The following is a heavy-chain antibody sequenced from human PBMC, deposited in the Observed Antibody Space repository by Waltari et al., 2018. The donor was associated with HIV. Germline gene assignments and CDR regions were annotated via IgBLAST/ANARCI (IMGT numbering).Heavy chain of an antibody. CDR3: AREVATHGGPYYYYYMDV. J-gene: IGHJ6*03. Sequence: EVQLVESGGGLVKPGGSLRLSCAASGFTFSSYSMNWVRQAPGKGLEWVSSISSSSSYIYYADSVKGRFTISRDNAKNSLYLQMNSLRAEDTAVYYCAREVATHGGPYYYYYMDVWGKGTTVTVSS. D-gene: IGHD5-12*01. CDR2: ISSSSSYI. CDR1: GFTFSSYS. V-gene: IGHV3-21*01.